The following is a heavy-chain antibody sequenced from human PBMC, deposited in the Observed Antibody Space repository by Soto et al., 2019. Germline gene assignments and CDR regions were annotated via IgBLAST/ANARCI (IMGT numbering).Heavy chain of an antibody. D-gene: IGHD1-26*01. J-gene: IGHJ4*02. Sequence: GGSLRLSCAASGFTFSSYGMHWARQAPGKGLEWVAVISYDGSNKYYADSVKGRFTISRDNSKNTLYLQMNSLRAEDTAVYYCASHWGATVDYWGQGTLVTVSS. CDR2: ISYDGSNK. CDR1: GFTFSSYG. CDR3: ASHWGATVDY. V-gene: IGHV3-30*03.